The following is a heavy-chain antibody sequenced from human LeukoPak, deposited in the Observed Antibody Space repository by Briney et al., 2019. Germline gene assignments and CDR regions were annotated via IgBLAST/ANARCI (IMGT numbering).Heavy chain of an antibody. V-gene: IGHV3-23*01. CDR3: AKSEGYGITFGGVIGDY. Sequence: QTGGSLRLSCAASGFTFSSYAMSWVRQAPGKGLEWVSAISGSGGSAYYADSVKGRFTISRDNSKNTLYLQMNSLRAEDTAVYYCAKSEGYGITFGGVIGDYWGQGTLVTVSS. J-gene: IGHJ4*02. CDR2: ISGSGGSA. D-gene: IGHD3-16*02. CDR1: GFTFSSYA.